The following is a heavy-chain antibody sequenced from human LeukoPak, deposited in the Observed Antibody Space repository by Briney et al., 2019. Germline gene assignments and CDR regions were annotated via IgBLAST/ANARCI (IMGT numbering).Heavy chain of an antibody. V-gene: IGHV3-21*01. CDR1: GFTFSSYS. J-gene: IGHJ6*02. D-gene: IGHD2-15*01. Sequence: GGSLRLSCAASGFTFSSYSMNWVRQAPGKGLEWVSSISSSSIYIYYADSVKGRFTISRDNAKNSLYLQMNSLRAEDTAVYYCARHFRPPIVVVVAARRYGMDVWGQGTTVTVSS. CDR3: ARHFRPPIVVVVAARRYGMDV. CDR2: ISSSSIYI.